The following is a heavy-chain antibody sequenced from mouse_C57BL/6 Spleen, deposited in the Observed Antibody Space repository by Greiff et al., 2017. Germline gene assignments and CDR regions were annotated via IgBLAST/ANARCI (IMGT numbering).Heavy chain of an antibody. CDR3: AREGSLRYAMDY. V-gene: IGHV1-82*01. D-gene: IGHD6-2*01. CDR1: GYAFSSSW. J-gene: IGHJ4*01. CDR2: IYPGDGDT. Sequence: VQVVESGPELVKPGASVKISCKASGYAFSSSWMNWVKQRPGKGLEWIGRIYPGDGDTNYNGKFKGKATLTADKSSSTAYMQLSSLTSEDSAVYCCAREGSLRYAMDYWGQGTSVTVSS.